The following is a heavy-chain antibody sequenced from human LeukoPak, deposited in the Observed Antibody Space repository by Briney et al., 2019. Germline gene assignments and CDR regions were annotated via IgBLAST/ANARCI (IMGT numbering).Heavy chain of an antibody. Sequence: PSGTLSLTCAVSGGSISSYYWSWIRQPPGKGLEWIGYIYYSGSTNYNPSLKSRVTISVDTSKNQFSLKLSSVTAADTAVYYCAKTLEMATIEGAFDIWGQGTMVTVSS. D-gene: IGHD5-24*01. J-gene: IGHJ3*02. CDR1: GGSISSYY. V-gene: IGHV4-59*01. CDR3: AKTLEMATIEGAFDI. CDR2: IYYSGST.